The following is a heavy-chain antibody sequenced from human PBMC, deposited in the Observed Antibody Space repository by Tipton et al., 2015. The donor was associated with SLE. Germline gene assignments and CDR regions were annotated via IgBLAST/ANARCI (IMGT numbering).Heavy chain of an antibody. CDR3: ARERDLIAFDI. CDR1: GFTLNSYA. D-gene: IGHD3-3*01. J-gene: IGHJ3*02. CDR2: ISRSDSPI. Sequence: GSLRFSCSASGFTLNSYAMNWVRQAPGKGLEWISYISRSDSPIYYGASVRGRFTISRDNAKNSLYLQMNSLRVEDTAVYYCARERDLIAFDIWGQGTMVTVSS. V-gene: IGHV3-48*03.